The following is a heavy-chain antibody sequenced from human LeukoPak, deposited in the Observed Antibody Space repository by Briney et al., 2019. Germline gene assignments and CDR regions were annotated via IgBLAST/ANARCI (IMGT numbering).Heavy chain of an antibody. D-gene: IGHD3-10*01. V-gene: IGHV1-2*02. J-gene: IGHJ4*02. CDR3: ARPSRGSGDY. CDR2: INPNSGGT. CDR1: GGTFSSYA. Sequence: ASVKVSCKASGGTFSSYAISWVRQAPGQGLEWMGGINPNSGGTDYAQKFQGRVTMTRDTSISTVYMELSRLTSDDTAVYYCARPSRGSGDYWGQGTLVTVSS.